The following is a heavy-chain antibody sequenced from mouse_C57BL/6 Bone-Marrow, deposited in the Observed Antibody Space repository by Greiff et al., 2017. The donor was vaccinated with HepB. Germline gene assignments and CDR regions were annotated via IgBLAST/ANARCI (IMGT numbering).Heavy chain of an antibody. D-gene: IGHD3-2*02. Sequence: EVQLQQSGPELVKPGASVKMSCKASGYTFTDYNMHWVKQSHGKSLEWIGYINPNNGGTSYNQKFKGKATLTVNKSSSTAYMELRSLTSEDSAVCYCARGRQLSPLTWFAYWGQGTLVTVSA. V-gene: IGHV1-22*01. CDR3: ARGRQLSPLTWFAY. CDR2: INPNNGGT. J-gene: IGHJ3*01. CDR1: GYTFTDYN.